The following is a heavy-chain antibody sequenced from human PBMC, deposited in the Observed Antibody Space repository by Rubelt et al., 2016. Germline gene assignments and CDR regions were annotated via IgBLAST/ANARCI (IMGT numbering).Heavy chain of an antibody. V-gene: IGHV5-51*01. CDR3: ARHFAYCGGDCYLYGMDV. CDR1: GYSFTSYW. D-gene: IGHD2-21*01. J-gene: IGHJ6*02. CDR2: TYPGDSDT. Sequence: EVQLVQSGAEVKKPGESLKISCKGSGYSFTSYWIGWVRQMPGKGLEWMGITYPGDSDTKYSPSFQGQVTISADKSISTAYLQWSSLKASDTAMYYCARHFAYCGGDCYLYGMDVWGQGTTVTVSS.